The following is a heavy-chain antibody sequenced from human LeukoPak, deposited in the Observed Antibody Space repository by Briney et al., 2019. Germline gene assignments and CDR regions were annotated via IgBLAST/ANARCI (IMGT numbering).Heavy chain of an antibody. CDR3: ASHSYDHLGFDP. D-gene: IGHD3-16*01. Sequence: EPLSLTCTVSSGSVSNYSWSWLRQPPGKGLEWIGYIYYRGSTNFNPSLKSRLTISVDTSKNQLSLKLSSVTAADTAVYYCASHSYDHLGFDPWGQGTLVTVSS. CDR2: IYYRGST. V-gene: IGHV4-59*08. J-gene: IGHJ5*02. CDR1: SGSVSNYS.